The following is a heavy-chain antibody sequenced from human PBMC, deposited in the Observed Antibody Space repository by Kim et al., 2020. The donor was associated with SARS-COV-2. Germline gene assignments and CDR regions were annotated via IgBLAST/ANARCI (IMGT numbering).Heavy chain of an antibody. D-gene: IGHD3-16*02. J-gene: IGHJ4*02. V-gene: IGHV3-30*02. Sequence: DTVRGRFTISRDKSKNTLYLQMNSLRAEDTAVYYCAKILSVISSTPTFDYWGQGTLVTVSS. CDR3: AKILSVISSTPTFDY.